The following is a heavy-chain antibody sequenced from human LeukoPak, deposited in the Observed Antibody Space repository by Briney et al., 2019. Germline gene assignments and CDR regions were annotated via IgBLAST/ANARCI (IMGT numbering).Heavy chain of an antibody. CDR2: IKQDGSEK. D-gene: IGHD2-2*01. J-gene: IGHJ3*02. CDR3: AKDLGLTRFYDAFHI. V-gene: IGHV3-7*01. CDR1: GFTFSSYW. Sequence: GGSLRLSCAASGFTFSSYWMSGVGPAPGRGLEWVANIKQDGSEKYHVDSLKGRFTISRDNAKKPLYLQMNSLRAEDTAVYYCAKDLGLTRFYDAFHIWGQGTMVTVSS.